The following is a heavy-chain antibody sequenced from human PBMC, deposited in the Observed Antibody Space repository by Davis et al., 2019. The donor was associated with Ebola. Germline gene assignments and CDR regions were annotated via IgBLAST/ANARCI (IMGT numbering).Heavy chain of an antibody. D-gene: IGHD3-22*01. J-gene: IGHJ4*02. CDR2: ISGSGAST. CDR1: GFIFSTYV. V-gene: IGHV3-23*01. CDR3: ARVPLDGSGYLDY. Sequence: GESLKISCSASGFIFSTYVMSWVRQAPGKGPEWVASISGSGASTYYADSVKGRFTISRDNAKNSLYLQMNSLSDEDTAVYYCARVPLDGSGYLDYWGQGTLVTVSS.